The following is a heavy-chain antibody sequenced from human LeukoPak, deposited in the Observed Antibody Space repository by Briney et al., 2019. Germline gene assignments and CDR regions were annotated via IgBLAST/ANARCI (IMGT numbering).Heavy chain of an antibody. Sequence: SETLSLTCAVYGGSFSGCYWSWIRQPPGKGLEWIGEINHSGSTNYNPSLKSRVTISVDTSKNQFSLKLSSVTAADTAVYYCARVDFWSGYYDYYYYYGMDVWGQGTTVTVSS. CDR1: GGSFSGCY. J-gene: IGHJ6*02. CDR2: INHSGST. CDR3: ARVDFWSGYYDYYYYYGMDV. D-gene: IGHD3-3*01. V-gene: IGHV4-34*01.